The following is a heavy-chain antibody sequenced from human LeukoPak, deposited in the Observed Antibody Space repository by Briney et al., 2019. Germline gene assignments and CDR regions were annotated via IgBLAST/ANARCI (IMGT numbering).Heavy chain of an antibody. CDR2: INPNSGGT. V-gene: IGHV1-2*02. CDR1: GYTFTAYY. D-gene: IGHD1-7*01. CDR3: ARDRRKLTSSYYYYYNMDV. Sequence: ASVKVSCKTSGYTFTAYYMHWVRQPPGQGLEWMGWINPNSGGTNYAQNFQGRVTMTRDTSITTAYMELSRLKSDDTALYYCARDRRKLTSSYYYYYNMDVWGQGTTVTVSS. J-gene: IGHJ6*02.